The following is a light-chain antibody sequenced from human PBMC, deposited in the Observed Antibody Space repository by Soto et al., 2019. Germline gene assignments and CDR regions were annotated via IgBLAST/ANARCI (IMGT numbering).Light chain of an antibody. Sequence: EIVLTHCRGTLYWSPGERAALSCRPSQSVSSNYLAWYQQKPGQAPRLLIYGASNRATGIPDRFSGSGSGTDFTLTISRLEPEDFAVYYCQQYGNSAWTFGQGTKVDIK. CDR3: QQYGNSAWT. J-gene: IGKJ1*01. CDR1: QSVSSNY. CDR2: GAS. V-gene: IGKV3-20*01.